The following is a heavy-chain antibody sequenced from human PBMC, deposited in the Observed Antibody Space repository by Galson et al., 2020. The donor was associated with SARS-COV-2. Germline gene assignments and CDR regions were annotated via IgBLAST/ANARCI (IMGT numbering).Heavy chain of an antibody. D-gene: IGHD3-9*01. V-gene: IGHV3-21*01. CDR3: AGDRASSDIGYYDILTGFNYYYYMDV. J-gene: IGHJ6*03. CDR2: SSSSSSYI. CDR1: GFTFSSYS. Sequence: GGSLRLSCAASGFTFSSYSMNWVRQAPGKGLEWVSSSSSSSSYIYYADSVKGRFTISRDNAKNSLYLQMNSLRAEDTAVYYCAGDRASSDIGYYDILTGFNYYYYMDVWGKGTTVTVSS.